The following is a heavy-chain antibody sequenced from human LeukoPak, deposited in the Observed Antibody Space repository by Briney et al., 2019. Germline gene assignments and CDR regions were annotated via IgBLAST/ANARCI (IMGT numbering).Heavy chain of an antibody. J-gene: IGHJ1*01. CDR3: ARAPSEIGGYYPEYFRH. CDR1: GFTFSNYW. D-gene: IGHD3-22*01. Sequence: GGSLRLSCAAAGFTFSNYWMHWVRKPPGKGLAWVSRIKSDGRTNYADSVKGRFTISRDNAKNTVSLQMNSLRAEDTGVYYCARAPSEIGGYYPEYFRHWGQGTLSPSPQ. V-gene: IGHV3-74*01. CDR2: IKSDGRT.